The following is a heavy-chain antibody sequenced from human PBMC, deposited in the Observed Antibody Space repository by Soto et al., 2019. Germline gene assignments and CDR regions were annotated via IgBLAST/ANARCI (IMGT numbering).Heavy chain of an antibody. CDR3: ARDSPYCGGDCYDAFDI. CDR2: ISYDGSNK. V-gene: IGHV3-30-3*01. J-gene: IGHJ3*02. CDR1: GFTFSSYA. Sequence: QVQLVESGGGVVQPGRSLRLSCAASGFTFSSYAMHWVRQAPGKGLEWVAVISYDGSNKYYADSVKGRFTISRDNSKNTLYLQMNSLRAEDTDVYYCARDSPYCGGDCYDAFDIWGQGTMVTVSS. D-gene: IGHD2-21*02.